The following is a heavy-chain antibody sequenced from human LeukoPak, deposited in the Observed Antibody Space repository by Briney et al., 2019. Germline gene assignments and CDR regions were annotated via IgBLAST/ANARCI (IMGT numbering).Heavy chain of an antibody. CDR2: IYYSGST. D-gene: IGHD3-10*01. CDR1: GGSISSYY. Sequence: PSETLSLTCTVSGGSISSYYWSWIRQPPGKGLEWIGYIYYSGSTNYNPSLKSRVTISVDTSKNQFSLKLTSVTAADTAVYFCARGGYYGSGNDFRFDPWGQGTLVTVSS. CDR3: ARGGYYGSGNDFRFDP. J-gene: IGHJ5*02. V-gene: IGHV4-59*01.